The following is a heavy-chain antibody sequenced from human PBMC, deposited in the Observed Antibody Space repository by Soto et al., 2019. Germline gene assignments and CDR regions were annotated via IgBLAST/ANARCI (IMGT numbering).Heavy chain of an antibody. CDR2: ISAYNGNT. J-gene: IGHJ3*02. V-gene: IGHV1-18*01. D-gene: IGHD2-2*03. CDR1: GYSFTRYG. CDR3: ARDRSSGYDAFDI. Sequence: ASLKVSCKASGYSFTRYGISWGRKAPGQGLEWMGWISAYNGNTNYAQKLQGRVTMTTDTSTSTAYMELRSLRSDDTAVYYCARDRSSGYDAFDIWGQGTMVTVSS.